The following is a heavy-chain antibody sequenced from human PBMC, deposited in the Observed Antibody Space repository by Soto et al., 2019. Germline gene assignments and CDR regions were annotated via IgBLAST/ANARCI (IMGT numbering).Heavy chain of an antibody. D-gene: IGHD3-9*01. CDR1: GGSISSGGYY. CDR3: ARNGAPRYFDWLFVDY. Sequence: SETLSLTCTVSGGSISSGGYYWSWIRQHPGKGLEWIGYIYYSGSTYYNPSLKSRVTISVDTSKNQFSLKLSSVTAADTAVYYCARNGAPRYFDWLFVDYWGQGTLVTVS. V-gene: IGHV4-31*03. J-gene: IGHJ4*02. CDR2: IYYSGST.